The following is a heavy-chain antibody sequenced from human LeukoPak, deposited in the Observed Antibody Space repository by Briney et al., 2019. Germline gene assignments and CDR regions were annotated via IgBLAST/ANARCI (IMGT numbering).Heavy chain of an antibody. J-gene: IGHJ4*02. Sequence: GGSLRLSCAASGFTFDDYAMHWVRQAPGKGLEWVSGISWNSGSIGYADSVKGRFTISRDNAKNSLYLQMNSLRAEDTALYYCEKDIGSDFVVVPAGGFAYWGQGTLAPVPS. CDR2: ISWNSGSI. V-gene: IGHV3-9*01. D-gene: IGHD2-2*01. CDR3: EKDIGSDFVVVPAGGFAY. CDR1: GFTFDDYA.